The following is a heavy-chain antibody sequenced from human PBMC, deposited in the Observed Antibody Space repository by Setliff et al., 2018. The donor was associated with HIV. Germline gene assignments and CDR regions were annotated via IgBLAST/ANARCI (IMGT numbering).Heavy chain of an antibody. D-gene: IGHD3-22*01. Sequence: GGSLRLSCAAFGFSFSKYSMSWVRQAPGKGLEWISFISSTSSPIYYADSVKGRFTISRDNAKNSLFLQMNSLRAEDTAMYYCARLDFFDSSTYPPYDSWGQGTLVTVSS. J-gene: IGHJ4*02. CDR2: ISSTSSPI. CDR3: ARLDFFDSSTYPPYDS. V-gene: IGHV3-48*04. CDR1: GFSFSKYS.